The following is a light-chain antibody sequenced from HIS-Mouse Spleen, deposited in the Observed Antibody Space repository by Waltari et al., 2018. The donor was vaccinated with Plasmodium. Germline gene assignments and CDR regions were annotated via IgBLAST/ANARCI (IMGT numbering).Light chain of an antibody. Sequence: QSALTQPASVSGSPGQSITISCPGTSRDVGGYNYFSWYQQHPGKAPKLMIYEVSNRPSGVSNRFSGSKSGNTASLTISGLQAEDEADYYCSSYTSSSTLDVFGTGTKVTVL. V-gene: IGLV2-14*01. CDR3: SSYTSSSTLDV. CDR2: EVS. CDR1: SRDVGGYNY. J-gene: IGLJ1*01.